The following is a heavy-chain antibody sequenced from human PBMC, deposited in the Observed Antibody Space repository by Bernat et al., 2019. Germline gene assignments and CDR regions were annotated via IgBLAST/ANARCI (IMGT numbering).Heavy chain of an antibody. CDR3: AGEAQGGSGCFDP. CDR1: GYTFTDYY. J-gene: IGHJ5*02. CDR2: INPNSGDT. Sequence: QVQLVQSGAEVKKPGASVKVSCKASGYTFTDYYLHWMRQAPGQGLEWMGWINPNSGDTNYAQNFRGWVTMTRDTSISTGYMELTRLRSDDTAVYYCAGEAQGGSGCFDPGGQGTRVTVSS. D-gene: IGHD3-16*01. V-gene: IGHV1-2*04.